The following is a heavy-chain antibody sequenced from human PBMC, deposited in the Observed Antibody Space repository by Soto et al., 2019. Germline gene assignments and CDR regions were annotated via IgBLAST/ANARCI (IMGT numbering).Heavy chain of an antibody. Sequence: QAHLAQSGAEVKKPGSSVTVSCKASGGTFHSYGISWVRQAPGQGLDWMGVIIPLYGTVNYAQKFQGRVSITADKSTSTASMDLNSLISDDTAVYYCARVRVIRGVIPSHFGLWCQGTQGTVAS. CDR1: GGTFHSYG. D-gene: IGHD3-10*01. CDR2: IIPLYGTV. V-gene: IGHV1-69*06. CDR3: ARVRVIRGVIPSHFGL. J-gene: IGHJ4*02.